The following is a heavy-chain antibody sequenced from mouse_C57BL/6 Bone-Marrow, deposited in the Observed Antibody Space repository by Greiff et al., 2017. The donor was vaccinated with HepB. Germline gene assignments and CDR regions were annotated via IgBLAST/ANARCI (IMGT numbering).Heavy chain of an antibody. D-gene: IGHD4-1*02. Sequence: EVQLVESGGGLVKPGGSLKLSCAASGFTFSSYAMSWVRQTPEKRLEWVATISDGGSYTYYPDNVKGRFTISRDNAKNNLYLQMSHLKSEDTAMYYCAREGQLGAYWGQGTLVTVSA. J-gene: IGHJ3*01. CDR3: AREGQLGAY. CDR1: GFTFSSYA. CDR2: ISDGGSYT. V-gene: IGHV5-4*01.